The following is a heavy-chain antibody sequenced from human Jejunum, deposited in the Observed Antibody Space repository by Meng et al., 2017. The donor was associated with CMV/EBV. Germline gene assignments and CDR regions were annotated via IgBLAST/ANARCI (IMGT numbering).Heavy chain of an antibody. CDR1: GGSLSPYY. D-gene: IGHD1-1*01. Sequence: VLLQQWGAVLLNSSETLSPTCAVYGGSLSPYYWTWIRQIPGKGLEWIGEISHGGITNYNPSLKSRVTLLIDTSKNQFSLKLSSVTAADTAVYYCGMERVNWGQGILVTGSS. CDR3: GMERVN. CDR2: ISHGGIT. J-gene: IGHJ4*02. V-gene: IGHV4-34*01.